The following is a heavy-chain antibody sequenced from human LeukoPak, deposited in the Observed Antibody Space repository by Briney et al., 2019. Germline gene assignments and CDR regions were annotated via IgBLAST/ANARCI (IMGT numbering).Heavy chain of an antibody. Sequence: PSETLSFTCTVSGGSVNSGSYYWSWIRQPPGKGLEWIGYIYDSGSTNHNPSLKSRVTMSEDTSKNQFSLKLSSVTAADTAVYYCARDLGNWFDPWGQGTLVTVSS. CDR3: ARDLGNWFDP. CDR1: GGSVNSGSYY. CDR2: IYDSGST. J-gene: IGHJ5*02. V-gene: IGHV4-61*01.